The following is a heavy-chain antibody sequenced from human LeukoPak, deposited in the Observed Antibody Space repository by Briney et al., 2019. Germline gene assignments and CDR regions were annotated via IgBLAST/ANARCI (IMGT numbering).Heavy chain of an antibody. V-gene: IGHV4-34*01. CDR2: INHRGST. CDR1: GGSFSGYY. J-gene: IGHJ4*02. CDR3: ARARLAAAAYFCTKFDY. D-gene: IGHD6-13*01. Sequence: SETLSLTCAVYGGSFSGYYWSWIRQPPRRGLEWIGEINHRGSTNYNPPPKSRVTIPVDTSKNQFSLKLSSVTAADTAVYYCARARLAAAAYFCTKFDYWGQGTLVTVSS.